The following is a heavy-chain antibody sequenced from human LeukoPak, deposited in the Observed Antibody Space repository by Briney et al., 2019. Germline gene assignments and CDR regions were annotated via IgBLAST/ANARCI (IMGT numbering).Heavy chain of an antibody. CDR1: GFTFSSYS. CDR3: ASLSRGSGGY. J-gene: IGHJ4*02. D-gene: IGHD6-19*01. V-gene: IGHV3-48*01. Sequence: GGSLRLSCAASGFTFSSYSMTWVRQAPGKGLEWISYISSSSSTIYYADSVKGRFTISRDNAKNSLYLQMNSLRAEDTAVYYCASLSRGSGGYWGQGTLVTVSS. CDR2: ISSSSSTI.